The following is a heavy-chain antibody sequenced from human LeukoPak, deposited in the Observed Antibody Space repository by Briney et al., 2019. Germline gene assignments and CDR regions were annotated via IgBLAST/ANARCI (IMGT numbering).Heavy chain of an antibody. V-gene: IGHV1-46*01. CDR1: GYTFTSYY. Sequence: ASVKVSCEASGYTFTSYYMHWVRQAPGQGLEWMGIINPSGGSTSYAQKFQGRVTMTRDTSTSTVYMELSSLRSEDTAVYYCARYCSGGSCYFNYYYGMDVWGQGTTVTVSS. D-gene: IGHD2-15*01. CDR2: INPSGGST. CDR3: ARYCSGGSCYFNYYYGMDV. J-gene: IGHJ6*02.